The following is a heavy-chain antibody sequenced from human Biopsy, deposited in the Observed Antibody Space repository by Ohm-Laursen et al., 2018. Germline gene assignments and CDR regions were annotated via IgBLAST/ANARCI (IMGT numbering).Heavy chain of an antibody. CDR2: INDNGNT. D-gene: IGHD3-22*01. Sequence: SDTLSLTCTVSGGSIYNFFWSWIRQPPGKGLEWIGYINDNGNTNYNPSLKSRVTISVDTSMNQFSLKLKSVTAADTALYFCARHFYDNFGPTPFDAFDLWGQGTLVTVSA. CDR1: GGSIYNFF. J-gene: IGHJ3*01. V-gene: IGHV4-59*07. CDR3: ARHFYDNFGPTPFDAFDL.